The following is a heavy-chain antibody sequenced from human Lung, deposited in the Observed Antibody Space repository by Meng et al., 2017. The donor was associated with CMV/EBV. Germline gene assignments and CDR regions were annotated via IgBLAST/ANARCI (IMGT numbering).Heavy chain of an antibody. V-gene: IGHV1-2*02. CDR3: ARDDNWGPDY. D-gene: IGHD7-27*01. J-gene: IGHJ4*02. Sequence: SXXVSCKTSGYTFAGHYLHWLRQAPGQGLEWMAWIHYDTGETNYAQNFHGRVTVTGDTSITTVYMELRSLRPDDTAMYYCARDDNWGPDYWGQGTLVTVSS. CDR2: IHYDTGET. CDR1: GYTFAGHY.